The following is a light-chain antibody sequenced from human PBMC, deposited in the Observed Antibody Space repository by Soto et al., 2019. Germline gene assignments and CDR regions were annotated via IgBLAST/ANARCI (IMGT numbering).Light chain of an antibody. CDR3: QLSYNGPFT. Sequence: IQLTHSPSSLSASVGDRVTITCRASQDMSSYLAWYHQKPGKAPKLLIYAASTLQSGVPSRFSGSGSGTDFTLTINSLQPEDFATYYCQLSYNGPFTFGPGTKVDI. J-gene: IGKJ3*01. V-gene: IGKV1-39*01. CDR1: QDMSSY. CDR2: AAS.